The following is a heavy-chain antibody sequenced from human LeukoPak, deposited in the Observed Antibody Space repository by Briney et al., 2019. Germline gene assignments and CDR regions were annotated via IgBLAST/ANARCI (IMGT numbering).Heavy chain of an antibody. CDR3: AKEMGRHIWFGELLPEFDY. J-gene: IGHJ4*02. Sequence: PGGSLRLSCAASGFTFSSYAMSWVRQAPGKGLEWVSAISGSGGSTYYADSGKGRFTISRDNSKNTLYLQMNSLRAEDTAVYYCAKEMGRHIWFGELLPEFDYWGQGTLVTVSS. CDR2: ISGSGGST. D-gene: IGHD3-10*01. CDR1: GFTFSSYA. V-gene: IGHV3-23*01.